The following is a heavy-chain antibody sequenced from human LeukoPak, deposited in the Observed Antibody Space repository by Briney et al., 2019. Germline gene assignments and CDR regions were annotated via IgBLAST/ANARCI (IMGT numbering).Heavy chain of an antibody. CDR3: ARTRDNYYYMDV. J-gene: IGHJ6*03. D-gene: IGHD2-2*01. V-gene: IGHV3-66*01. CDR1: GFTFSNYW. CDR2: IYSGGST. Sequence: GGSLRLSCATSGFTFSNYWMSWVRQAPGKGLEWVSVIYSGGSTDYADSVKGRFTISRDNAKNSLYLRMNSLRAEDTAVYYCARTRDNYYYMDVWGKGTTVTVSS.